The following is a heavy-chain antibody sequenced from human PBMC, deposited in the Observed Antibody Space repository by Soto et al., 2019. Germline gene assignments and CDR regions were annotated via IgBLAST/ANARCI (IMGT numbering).Heavy chain of an antibody. CDR2: IWYDGSNK. CDR3: ARDRVSIAAAGTLLFDP. Sequence: GGSLRLSCAASGFTFSSYGMHWVRQAPGKGLEWVAVIWYDGSNKFFADSVKCRFTISRDNSKNMLYLQMNSLRAEDTAVYYCARDRVSIAAAGTLLFDPWGQGTLVTVSS. CDR1: GFTFSSYG. D-gene: IGHD6-13*01. V-gene: IGHV3-33*01. J-gene: IGHJ5*02.